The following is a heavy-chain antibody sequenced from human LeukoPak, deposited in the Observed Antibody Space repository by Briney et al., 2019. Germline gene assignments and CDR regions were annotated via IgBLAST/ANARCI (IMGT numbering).Heavy chain of an antibody. CDR3: ARALTTLTYEGY. CDR2: ISGSNSYI. CDR1: GFTFSSYT. J-gene: IGHJ4*02. Sequence: GGSLRLSCAASGFTFSSYTMHWIGQARGKGLEWVSSISGSNSYIFYADSVKGRFTVSRDNAKDSLYLQMNSLRAEDTAVYYCARALTTLTYEGYWGQGTLVTVSS. V-gene: IGHV3-21*01. D-gene: IGHD1-1*01.